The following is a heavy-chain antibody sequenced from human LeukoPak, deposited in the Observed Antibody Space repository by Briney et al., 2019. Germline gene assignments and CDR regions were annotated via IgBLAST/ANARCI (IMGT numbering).Heavy chain of an antibody. CDR1: GGSVSSGNYY. J-gene: IGHJ4*02. Sequence: SETLSLTCTVSGGSVSSGNYYWSWIRQPPGKGLEWIGYRHYSGSTNYNPFLKSRVTISVDTSKNQFSLKLSSVTAADTAVYYCARDPSGYFNYWGQGTLATVSS. V-gene: IGHV4-61*01. CDR2: RHYSGST. CDR3: ARDPSGYFNY. D-gene: IGHD3-22*01.